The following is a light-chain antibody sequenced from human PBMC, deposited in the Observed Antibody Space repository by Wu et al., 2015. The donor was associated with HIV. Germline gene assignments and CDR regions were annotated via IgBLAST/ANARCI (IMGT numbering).Light chain of an antibody. CDR3: QQYGSSPRT. CDR1: QSISSTY. V-gene: IGKV3-20*01. Sequence: EIVLTQSPGTLSLSPGEGATLSCRASQSISSTYLAWYQQKPGQAPRLLIYGASNRATDIPDRFSGTGSGTDFTLTISRLEPEDFAVYYCQQYGSSPRTFGQGTKVESK. CDR2: GAS. J-gene: IGKJ1*01.